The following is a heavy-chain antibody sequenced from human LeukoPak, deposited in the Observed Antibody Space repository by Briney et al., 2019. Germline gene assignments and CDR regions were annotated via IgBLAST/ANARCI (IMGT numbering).Heavy chain of an antibody. Sequence: PSETLSLTCTVSGGSISGGGYFWSWVRQHPGKGLEWIGHISNSGSTSYNPSLKSRVTLSVDTSKNQFSLKLSSVTAADTAVYYCARADNWNAFEYWGQGTLVPVSS. J-gene: IGHJ4*02. D-gene: IGHD1-1*01. V-gene: IGHV4-31*03. CDR3: ARADNWNAFEY. CDR2: ISNSGST. CDR1: GGSISGGGYF.